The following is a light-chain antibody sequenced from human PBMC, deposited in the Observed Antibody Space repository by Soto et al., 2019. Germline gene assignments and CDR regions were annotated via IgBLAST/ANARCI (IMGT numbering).Light chain of an antibody. Sequence: QSALTQPPSASGAPGQRVTISCSGSRSNVGSSAVNWYQHIPGTAPKLLIHSNNQRPSGVPGRFSGSKSGTSASLAITGLQAEDEADYYCQSYDSSLSAVVFGGGTQLTVL. J-gene: IGLJ2*01. CDR2: SNN. CDR3: QSYDSSLSAVV. V-gene: IGLV1-44*01. CDR1: RSNVGSSA.